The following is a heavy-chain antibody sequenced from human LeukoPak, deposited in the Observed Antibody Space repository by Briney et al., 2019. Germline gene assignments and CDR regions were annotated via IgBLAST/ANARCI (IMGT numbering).Heavy chain of an antibody. J-gene: IGHJ4*02. CDR2: IYYSGST. D-gene: IGHD3-3*01. CDR1: GGSLSSSSYY. CDR3: ARCGYYDFWSGYNPATFDY. Sequence: SETLSLTCTVSGGSLSSSSYYWGWIRQPPGKGLEWIGSIYYSGSTYYNPSLKSRVTISVDTSSNQFSLKLSSVTAADTAVYYCARCGYYDFWSGYNPATFDYWGQGTLVTVSS. V-gene: IGHV4-39*01.